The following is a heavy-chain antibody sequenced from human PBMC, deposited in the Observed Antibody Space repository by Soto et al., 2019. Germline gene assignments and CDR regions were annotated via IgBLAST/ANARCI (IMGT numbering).Heavy chain of an antibody. V-gene: IGHV4-30-4*01. CDR3: GRVTRRIISFDY. Sequence: SETLSLTCTVSGDSISSGDYYWSWIRQPPGKGLEWIAYIYYSGSTYYNPSLKSRVTISVDTSKNQFSLKLNPVTAADTAVYYCGRVTRRIISFDYWGQGTPVTVSS. CDR2: IYYSGST. CDR1: GDSISSGDYY. J-gene: IGHJ4*02. D-gene: IGHD3-10*01.